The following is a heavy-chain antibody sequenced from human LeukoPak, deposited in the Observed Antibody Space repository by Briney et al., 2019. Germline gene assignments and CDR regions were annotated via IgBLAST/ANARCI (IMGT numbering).Heavy chain of an antibody. CDR2: INPNSGGT. Sequence: ASVKVSCKASGYTFTGYYMHWVRQAPGQGLEWMGWINPNSGGTNYAQKFQGRVTMTRDTSSSTAYMELSRLRSDDTAVYYCARDGPNYHFWSGYYPENWFDPWGQGTLVTVSS. J-gene: IGHJ5*02. CDR3: ARDGPNYHFWSGYYPENWFDP. D-gene: IGHD3-3*01. V-gene: IGHV1-2*02. CDR1: GYTFTGYY.